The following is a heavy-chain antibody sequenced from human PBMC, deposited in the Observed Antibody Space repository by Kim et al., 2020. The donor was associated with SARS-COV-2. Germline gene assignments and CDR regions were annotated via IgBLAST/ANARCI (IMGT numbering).Heavy chain of an antibody. CDR1: GFAFGSYA. Sequence: GGSLRLSCAASGFAFGSYAMSWVRQAPGKGLDWVSVISGSGGSTYYADSVKGRFTISRDNSKNTLYMQMNSLRVEDTAVYYCAKGDNGDYGGYWGQGTLV. J-gene: IGHJ4*02. D-gene: IGHD4-17*01. V-gene: IGHV3-23*01. CDR2: ISGSGGST. CDR3: AKGDNGDYGGY.